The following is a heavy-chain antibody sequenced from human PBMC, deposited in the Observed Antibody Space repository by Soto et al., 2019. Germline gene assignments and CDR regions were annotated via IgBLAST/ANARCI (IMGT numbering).Heavy chain of an antibody. J-gene: IGHJ5*02. Sequence: QVQLVQSGAEVKKPGASVKVSCKASGYTFTGYYMHWVRQAPGQGLEWMGWINPNSGGTNYAQKFQGWVTMTRDTSISTAYMELSRLRSDDTAVYYCARDLKAADGTSGRGHWFDPWGKGTLVTVSS. CDR2: INPNSGGT. CDR3: ARDLKAADGTSGRGHWFDP. CDR1: GYTFTGYY. D-gene: IGHD6-13*01. V-gene: IGHV1-2*04.